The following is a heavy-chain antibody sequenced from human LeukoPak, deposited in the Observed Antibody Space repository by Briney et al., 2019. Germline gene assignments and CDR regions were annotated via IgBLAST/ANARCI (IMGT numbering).Heavy chain of an antibody. CDR2: TGGRDGST. V-gene: IGHV3-23*01. CDR1: GFTFSDYY. CDR3: AKGHYYGSGSLDY. J-gene: IGHJ4*02. Sequence: PGGSLRLSCAASGFTFSDYYMSWVRQAPGKGLEWVSATGGRDGSTYYADSVKGRFTISRDNSKNTLYVQMNSLRAEDTAVYYCAKGHYYGSGSLDYWGQGTLVTVSS. D-gene: IGHD3-10*01.